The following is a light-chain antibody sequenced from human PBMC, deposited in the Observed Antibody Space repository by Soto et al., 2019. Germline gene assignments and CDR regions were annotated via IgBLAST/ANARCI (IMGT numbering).Light chain of an antibody. J-gene: IGLJ2*01. Sequence: QSALTQPASVSGSPGQSITISCTGTSSDIGASDYVSWYQQHPDKAPKLIIYDVNSRPSGVSSRFSGSKSANTASLTISGLQAEDEADYFCSSYVLFGGGTKLTVL. CDR3: SSYVL. CDR1: SSDIGASDY. CDR2: DVN. V-gene: IGLV2-14*03.